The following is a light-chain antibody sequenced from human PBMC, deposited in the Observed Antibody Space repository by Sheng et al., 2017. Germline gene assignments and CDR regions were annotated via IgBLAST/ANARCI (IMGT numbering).Light chain of an antibody. J-gene: IGKJ1*01. CDR1: QKVSSSY. CDR3: HQYGSSPPWT. CDR2: GAS. V-gene: IGKV3-20*01. Sequence: EIVLTQSPETVSLSPGERATLSCRASQKVSSSYIAWYQQKPGQAPRLLIYGASSRATGVPDRFCGSGSGTDFTLTISRLESEDSAVYVCHQYGSSPPWTFGQGTRIEIK.